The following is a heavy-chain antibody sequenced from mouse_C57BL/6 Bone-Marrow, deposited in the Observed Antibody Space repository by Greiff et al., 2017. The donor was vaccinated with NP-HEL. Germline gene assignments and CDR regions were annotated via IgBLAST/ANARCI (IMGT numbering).Heavy chain of an antibody. D-gene: IGHD1-1*01. CDR2: ISDGGSYT. V-gene: IGHV5-4*03. Sequence: EVMLVESGGGLVKPGGSLKLSCAASGFTFSSYAMSWVRQTPEKRLEWVATISDGGSYTYYPDNVKGRFTISRDNAKNNRYLQMSHLKSEDTAMYYCARATTVGAMDYWGQGTSVTVSS. J-gene: IGHJ4*01. CDR1: GFTFSSYA. CDR3: ARATTVGAMDY.